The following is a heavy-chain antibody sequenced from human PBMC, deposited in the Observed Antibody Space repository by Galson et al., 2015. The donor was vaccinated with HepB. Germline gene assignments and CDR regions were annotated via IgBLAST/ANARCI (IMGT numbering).Heavy chain of an antibody. CDR1: GFTFNSFG. CDR3: AKDILTGIPGGVYGMDV. V-gene: IGHV3-30*18. J-gene: IGHJ6*02. D-gene: IGHD3-16*01. CDR2: ISYDGNKK. Sequence: LRLSCAASGFTFNSFGMHWVRRAPGKGLEWVAVISYDGNKKYSADSVKGRFTISRDNSRNTLYLQMDSLRAEDTAVYFCAKDILTGIPGGVYGMDVWGQGTTVTVSS.